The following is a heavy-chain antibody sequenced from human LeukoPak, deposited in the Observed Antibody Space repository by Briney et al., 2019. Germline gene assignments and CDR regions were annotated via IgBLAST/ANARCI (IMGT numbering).Heavy chain of an antibody. CDR1: GFSFSSYA. CDR2: ISYDGSNK. Sequence: GGSLRLSCAASGFSFSSYAMHWVRQAPGKGLEWVAIISYDGSNKKYGDSVKARFTISRDNSENTLYLQMDSLRPEDTAVYYCARTPYSTGWGYFDHWGQGTLVTVSS. D-gene: IGHD6-19*01. V-gene: IGHV3-30*01. CDR3: ARTPYSTGWGYFDH. J-gene: IGHJ4*02.